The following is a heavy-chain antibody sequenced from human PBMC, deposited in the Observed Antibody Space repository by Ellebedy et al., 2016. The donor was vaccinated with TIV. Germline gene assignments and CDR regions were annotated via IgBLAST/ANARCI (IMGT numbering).Heavy chain of an antibody. CDR1: GGSLNSSTYY. D-gene: IGHD2/OR15-2a*01. J-gene: IGHJ4*02. V-gene: IGHV4-39*01. Sequence: MPSETLSLTCSVSGGSLNSSTYYWGWIRQPPGKGLEWIGSNYSSGSTYYNPSLKSRVTISVDTSKNQFSLKLSSVTAADTAVYYCARHAKLFLCFFDYWGQGTLVTVSS. CDR2: NYSSGST. CDR3: ARHAKLFLCFFDY.